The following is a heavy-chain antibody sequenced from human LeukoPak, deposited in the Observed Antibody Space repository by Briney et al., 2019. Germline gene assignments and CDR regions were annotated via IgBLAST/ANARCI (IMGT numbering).Heavy chain of an antibody. Sequence: GGSLRLSCATPGFTFRSDAMSWVPQAPGKGLGWGSGIGASSGSTYYADSVQGRFTISSDNSKNSLYLQMNSLRAEDTAVYYCARDYYGSGTYYRPLYYWGQGTLVTVSS. D-gene: IGHD3-10*01. CDR2: IGASSGST. CDR1: GFTFRSDA. CDR3: ARDYYGSGTYYRPLYY. V-gene: IGHV3-23*01. J-gene: IGHJ4*02.